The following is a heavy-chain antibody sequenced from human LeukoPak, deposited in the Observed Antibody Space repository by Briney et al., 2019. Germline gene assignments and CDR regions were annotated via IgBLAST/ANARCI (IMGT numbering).Heavy chain of an antibody. Sequence: SETLSLTCTVSGGSVSSGSYYWSWIRQPPGKGLEWIGYIYYSGSTNYNPSLKSRVTISVDTSKNQFSLKLSSVTAADTAVYYCAREDSGSSFDCWGQGTLVTVSS. J-gene: IGHJ4*02. D-gene: IGHD1-26*01. CDR2: IYYSGST. CDR3: AREDSGSSFDC. V-gene: IGHV4-61*01. CDR1: GGSVSSGSYY.